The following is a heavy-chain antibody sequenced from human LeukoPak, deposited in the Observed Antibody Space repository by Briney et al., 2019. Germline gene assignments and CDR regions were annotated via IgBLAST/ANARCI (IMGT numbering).Heavy chain of an antibody. V-gene: IGHV3-33*06. Sequence: GGSLRLSCAASGFTFSSCGMHWVRQAPGKGLELVAVIWNDGSYKYYADSVKGRFTVSRDSSKNTLYLEMHSLRAEDTAVYYCAKPXRGXGSFLIEYWGQGTLVXVSS. J-gene: IGHJ4*02. CDR3: AKPXRGXGSFLIEY. D-gene: IGHD1-26*01. CDR2: IWNDGSYK. CDR1: GFTFSSCG.